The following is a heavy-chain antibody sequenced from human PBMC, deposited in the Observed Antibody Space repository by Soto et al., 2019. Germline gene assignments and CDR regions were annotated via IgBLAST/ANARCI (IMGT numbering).Heavy chain of an antibody. CDR1: GYNFTSYA. D-gene: IGHD3-22*01. CDR3: ARDGSRAEWLLPFDP. CDR2: INAGNGNT. J-gene: IGHJ5*02. V-gene: IGHV1-3*01. Sequence: ASVKVSCKASGYNFTSYAMHWVRQAPGQRLEWMGWINAGNGNTKYSQKFQGRVTITRDTSASTAYMELSSLRSEDTAVYYCARDGSRAEWLLPFDPWGQGTLVTVSS.